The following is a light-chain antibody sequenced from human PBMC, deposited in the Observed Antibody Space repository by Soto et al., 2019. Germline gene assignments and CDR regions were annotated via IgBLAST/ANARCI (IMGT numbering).Light chain of an antibody. CDR3: NQYYTAPLYT. CDR2: WAS. V-gene: IGKV4-1*01. Sequence: DVVMTQSPDSLAVSLGERATINCKSSQSVFYSSTNRNPLAWYQQKPGQPPKLLIYWASTRESGVPDRFSGRGSGTDFTLTISSLQAEDVAVYYCNQYYTAPLYTLGQGTKLEIK. J-gene: IGKJ2*01. CDR1: QSVFYSSTNRNP.